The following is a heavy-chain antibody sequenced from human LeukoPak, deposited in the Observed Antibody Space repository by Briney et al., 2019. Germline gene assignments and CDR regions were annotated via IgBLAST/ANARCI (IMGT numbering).Heavy chain of an antibody. CDR2: ISSSSSYI. Sequence: GGSLRLSCAASGFTFSSYSMNWVRQAPGKGLEWVSSISSSSSYIYYADSVKGRFTISRDNAKNSLYLQMNSLRAEDTAVYYCARDPMDSSGPVHWFDPWGQGTLVTVSS. J-gene: IGHJ5*02. CDR1: GFTFSSYS. CDR3: ARDPMDSSGPVHWFDP. V-gene: IGHV3-21*01. D-gene: IGHD6-19*01.